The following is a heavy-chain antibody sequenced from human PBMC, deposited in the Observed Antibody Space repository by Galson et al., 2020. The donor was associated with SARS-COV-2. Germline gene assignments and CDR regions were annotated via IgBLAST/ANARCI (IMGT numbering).Heavy chain of an antibody. CDR3: ARDRPDYYYYGMDV. CDR1: GFTFSSYW. Sequence: TGGSLRLSCAASGFTFSSYWMSWVRQAPGKGLEWVANIKQDGSEKYYVDSVKGRFTISRDNAKNSLYLQMNSLRAEDTAVYYCARDRPDYYYYGMDVWAKGPRSPSP. CDR2: IKQDGSEK. J-gene: IGHJ6*02. V-gene: IGHV3-7*05.